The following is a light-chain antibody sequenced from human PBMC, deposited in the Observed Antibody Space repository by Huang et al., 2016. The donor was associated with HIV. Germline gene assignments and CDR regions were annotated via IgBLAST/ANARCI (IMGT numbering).Light chain of an antibody. CDR1: QSLLHTNGYNY. Sequence: DIVMTQSPLSLPVTLGEPASISCRSSQSLLHTNGYNYFDWYLQKPGQSPQLLIYLGSNRASGVPDRFSGSGSDTDFTLKISSVEAEDVGIYYCMQALQTPTFGQGTRLEIK. V-gene: IGKV2-28*01. J-gene: IGKJ5*01. CDR3: MQALQTPT. CDR2: LGS.